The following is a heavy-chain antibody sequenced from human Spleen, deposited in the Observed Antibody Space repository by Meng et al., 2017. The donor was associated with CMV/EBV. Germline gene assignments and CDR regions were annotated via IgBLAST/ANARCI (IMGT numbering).Heavy chain of an antibody. D-gene: IGHD1-26*01. CDR1: VSGNSTA. Sequence: VSGNSTAWTWIRQSPSRGLEWLGRTYYSSKWYNDYAISVKSRITINPDTPRNQFSLQLTSVTPEDMAVYYCARSVEATWLCYFDFWGQGTLVTVSS. V-gene: IGHV6-1*01. J-gene: IGHJ4*02. CDR2: TYYSSKWYN. CDR3: ARSVEATWLCYFDF.